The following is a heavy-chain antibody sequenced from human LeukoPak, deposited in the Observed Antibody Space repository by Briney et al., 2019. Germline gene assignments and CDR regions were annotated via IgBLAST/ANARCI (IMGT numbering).Heavy chain of an antibody. CDR1: GGTFSSYA. J-gene: IGHJ3*02. D-gene: IGHD5-18*01. V-gene: IGHV1-69*05. CDR2: IIPIFGTA. Sequence: SVKVSCKASGGTFSSYAISWVRQAPGQGLEWVGGIIPIFGTANYAQKFQGRVTITTDESTSTAYMELSSLRSEDTAVYYCASEAMADAFDIWGQGTMVTVSS. CDR3: ASEAMADAFDI.